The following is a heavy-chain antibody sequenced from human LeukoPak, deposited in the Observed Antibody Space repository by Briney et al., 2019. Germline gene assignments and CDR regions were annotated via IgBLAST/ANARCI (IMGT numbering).Heavy chain of an antibody. D-gene: IGHD3-22*01. CDR1: GFTFSSYA. V-gene: IGHV3-23*01. CDR2: SSGSGGST. Sequence: PGAPLRLSYAASGFTFSSYAMSWVRQAPGKGREWGSASSGSGGSTYYADSVKGRFTISRDNSKNTLYLQMNSLRAEDTAVYYCAKPLSYYYDSSGFDYWGQGTLVTVSS. J-gene: IGHJ4*02. CDR3: AKPLSYYYDSSGFDY.